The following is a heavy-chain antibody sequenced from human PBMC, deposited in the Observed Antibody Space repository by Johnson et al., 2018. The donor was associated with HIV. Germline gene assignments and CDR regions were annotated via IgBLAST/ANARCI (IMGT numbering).Heavy chain of an antibody. V-gene: IGHV3-30*18. CDR2: ISYGGST. CDR3: AKDWAYYYDSRPSGAFDI. Sequence: QVQLVESGGGLVKPGRSLRLSCAASGFTFSSYGMHWVRQAPGKGLEWVAVISYGGSTGYADSVKGRFTISRDNAKNSLYLQMNSLRAEDTALYYCAKDWAYYYDSRPSGAFDIWGQGTMVTVSS. J-gene: IGHJ3*02. D-gene: IGHD3-22*01. CDR1: GFTFSSYG.